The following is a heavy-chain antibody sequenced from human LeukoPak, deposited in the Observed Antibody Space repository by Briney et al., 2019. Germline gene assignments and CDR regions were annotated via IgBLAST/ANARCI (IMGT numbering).Heavy chain of an antibody. CDR1: GGSISSGGYY. CDR3: ARSMVRGVSIDY. D-gene: IGHD3-10*01. V-gene: IGHV4-31*03. CDR2: IYYSGST. J-gene: IGHJ4*02. Sequence: SQTLSLTCTVSGGSISSGGYYWSWIRQHPGKGLEWIGYIYYSGSTNYNPSLKSRVTMSVDTSKNQFSLKLSSVTAADTAVYYCARSMVRGVSIDYWGQGTLVTVSS.